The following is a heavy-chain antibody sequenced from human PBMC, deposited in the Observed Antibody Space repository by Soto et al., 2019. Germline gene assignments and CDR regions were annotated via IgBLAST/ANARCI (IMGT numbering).Heavy chain of an antibody. CDR1: GGSISSHY. J-gene: IGHJ6*02. CDR3: ASMRTYGMDV. V-gene: IGHV4-59*11. Sequence: KASETLSLTCTVSGGSISSHYWSWIRQSPGKGMEWIGNIDYSGSTNYNPSLKSRVTISVDTSKKQFSLKLRSVTGADTAVYYCASMRTYGMDVWGQGTTVTVSS. D-gene: IGHD2-2*01. CDR2: IDYSGST.